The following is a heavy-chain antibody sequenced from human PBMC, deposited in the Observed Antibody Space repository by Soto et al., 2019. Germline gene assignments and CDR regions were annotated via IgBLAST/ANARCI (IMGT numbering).Heavy chain of an antibody. V-gene: IGHV3-33*01. D-gene: IGHD6-13*01. CDR1: GFTFSSYG. J-gene: IGHJ4*02. CDR2: IWYDGSNK. Sequence: QVQLVESGGGVVQPGKSLRLSCAASGFTFSSYGMHWVRQAPGKGLEWVAVIWYDGSNKYYADSVKGRFTISRDNSKNTLYLQMNSLRAEDTAVYCCARFSSSWYGKIDYWGQGTLVTVSS. CDR3: ARFSSSWYGKIDY.